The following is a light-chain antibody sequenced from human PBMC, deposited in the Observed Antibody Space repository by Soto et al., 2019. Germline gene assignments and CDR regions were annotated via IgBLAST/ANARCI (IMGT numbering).Light chain of an antibody. Sequence: EIVLTQSPGTLSLSPGERATLSCRASQSVSSSYLAWYQQKPGQAPRLLIYGAFSRATGIPDRVSGSGSGTDFTLTISRLEPEDFAVYYCQQYGSSVRTFGQGTKVEIK. CDR2: GAF. CDR3: QQYGSSVRT. CDR1: QSVSSSY. V-gene: IGKV3-20*01. J-gene: IGKJ2*02.